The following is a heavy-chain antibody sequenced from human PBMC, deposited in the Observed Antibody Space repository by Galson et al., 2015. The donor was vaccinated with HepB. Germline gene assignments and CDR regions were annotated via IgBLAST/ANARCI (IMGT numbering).Heavy chain of an antibody. V-gene: IGHV3-48*04. Sequence: SLRLSCAASGFTFSTYSINWVRRAPGKGLEWVSYITGSSTTIHYADSVKGRFTISRDNAKNSVYLQMNSLRAEDTAVYYCARVGYGYYSSNYWGQGTLVTVSS. J-gene: IGHJ4*02. CDR1: GFTFSTYS. CDR2: ITGSSTTI. D-gene: IGHD3-10*01. CDR3: ARVGYGYYSSNY.